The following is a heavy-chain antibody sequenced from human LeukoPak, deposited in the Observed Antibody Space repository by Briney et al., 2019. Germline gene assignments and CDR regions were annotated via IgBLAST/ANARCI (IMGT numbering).Heavy chain of an antibody. J-gene: IGHJ6*02. CDR3: ARGSPRRYYYGSGSYPGLLLYGMDV. V-gene: IGHV4-34*01. CDR1: GGSISSYF. Sequence: PSETLSLTCTVSGGSISSYFWSWIRQPPGKGLEWIGEINYCWSSNYNPSLKSRVTISVDTSKNQFSLKLSSVTAADTAVYYCARGSPRRYYYGSGSYPGLLLYGMDVWGQGTTVSVSS. CDR2: INYCWSS. D-gene: IGHD3-10*01.